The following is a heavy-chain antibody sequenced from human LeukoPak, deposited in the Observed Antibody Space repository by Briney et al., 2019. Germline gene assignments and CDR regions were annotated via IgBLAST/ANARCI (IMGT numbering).Heavy chain of an antibody. J-gene: IGHJ3*02. CDR1: GFTFSSYW. Sequence: GGSLRLSCAASGFTFSSYWMSWVRQAPGKGLEWVANIKQDGSEKYYVDPVKGRFTISRDNAKNSLYLQMNSLRAEDTAVYYCARGYCGGDCYSGAFDIWGQGTIVTVSS. CDR3: ARGYCGGDCYSGAFDI. D-gene: IGHD2-21*01. CDR2: IKQDGSEK. V-gene: IGHV3-7*04.